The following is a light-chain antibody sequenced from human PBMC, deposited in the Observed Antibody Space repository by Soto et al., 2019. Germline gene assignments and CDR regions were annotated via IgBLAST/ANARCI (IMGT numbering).Light chain of an antibody. CDR2: GNS. V-gene: IGLV1-40*01. J-gene: IGLJ2*01. Sequence: QLVLTQPPSVSGAPGQRVTISCTGSSSNIGAGYDVHWYQQLPGTAPKLLIYGNSNRPSGVPDRFSGSKSGTSASLAITGLQAEDEADSYCQSYDSSLSGVVFGGGSKVTVL. CDR3: QSYDSSLSGVV. CDR1: SSNIGAGYD.